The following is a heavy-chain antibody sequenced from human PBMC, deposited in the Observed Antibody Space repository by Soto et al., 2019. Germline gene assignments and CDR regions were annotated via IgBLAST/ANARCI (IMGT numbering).Heavy chain of an antibody. CDR3: ARISPPPYGDYGDTMIVGAFDI. D-gene: IGHD3-22*01. CDR1: GGTFIGYA. V-gene: IGHV1-69*13. Sequence: SVKVSCKAAGGTFIGYAISWVRQAPGQGLEWMGGIIPIFGTSNYAQKFQGRVTITADESTSTAYMELSSLRSEDTAVYYCARISPPPYGDYGDTMIVGAFDIWGQGTMVTVSS. CDR2: IIPIFGTS. J-gene: IGHJ3*02.